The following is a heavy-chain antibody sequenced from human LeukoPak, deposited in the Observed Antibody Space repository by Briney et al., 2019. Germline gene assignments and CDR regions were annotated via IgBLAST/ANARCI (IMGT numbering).Heavy chain of an antibody. J-gene: IGHJ4*02. CDR2: INHSGST. Sequence: SETLSLTCTVSGYSISSGYYWGWIRQPPGKGLEWIGEINHSGSTNYNPSLKSRVTISVDTSKNQFSLKLSSVTAADTAVYYCARAGIDYGGNLDYWGQGTLVTVSS. D-gene: IGHD4-23*01. CDR3: ARAGIDYGGNLDY. CDR1: GYSISSGYY. V-gene: IGHV4-38-2*02.